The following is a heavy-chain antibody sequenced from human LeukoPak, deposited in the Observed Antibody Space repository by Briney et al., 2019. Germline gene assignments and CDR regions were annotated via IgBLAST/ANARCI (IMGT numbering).Heavy chain of an antibody. CDR3: ATDQKSSSGYELWY. D-gene: IGHD3-22*01. V-gene: IGHV1-24*01. CDR2: FDPEDGET. CDR1: GYTLTELS. J-gene: IGHJ4*02. Sequence: KPGASVKVSCKVSGYTLTELSMHWVRQAPGKGLEWMGGFDPEDGETIYAPKFQGRVTMTEDTSTDTAYMELSSLRSEDTAVYYCATDQKSSSGYELWYWGQGTLVTVSS.